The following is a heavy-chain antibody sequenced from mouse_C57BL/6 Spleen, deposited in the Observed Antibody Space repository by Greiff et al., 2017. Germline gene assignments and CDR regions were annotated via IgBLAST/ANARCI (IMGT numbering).Heavy chain of an antibody. CDR1: GFSLTSYG. J-gene: IGHJ2*01. CDR3: AKNGYGGGYYFDY. D-gene: IGHD2-2*01. CDR2: IWRGGNT. Sequence: VKLMESGPGLVQPSQSLSITCTVSGFSLTSYGVHWVRQSPGKGLEWLGVIWRGGNTDYKSACMYRLSITKDNTKSKVVFKMNSLQADDTARDYCAKNGYGGGYYFDYWGQGTTLTVSS. V-gene: IGHV2-5*01.